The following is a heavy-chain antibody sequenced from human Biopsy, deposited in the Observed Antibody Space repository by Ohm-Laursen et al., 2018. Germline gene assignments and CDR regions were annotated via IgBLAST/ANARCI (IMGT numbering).Heavy chain of an antibody. CDR1: GYTFTGQY. J-gene: IGHJ1*01. Sequence: SVTVSCKASGYTFTGQYLHWVRQVPGQGLEWMGWINPHSGTTKFAQDFQGRVTMTRDTSITTAYMELRRLRSDDTAVYYCAKGQDLRGGAEYFQHWGQGALVTVSS. D-gene: IGHD2-15*01. V-gene: IGHV1-2*02. CDR2: INPHSGTT. CDR3: AKGQDLRGGAEYFQH.